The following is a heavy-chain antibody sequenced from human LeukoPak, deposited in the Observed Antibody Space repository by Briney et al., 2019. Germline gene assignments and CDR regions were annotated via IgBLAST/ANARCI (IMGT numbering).Heavy chain of an antibody. Sequence: ASLRLSCAASGFTFSNDAMSWVRQAPGKGLEWVSAITGSGGNTYYADSVKGRFTISRDNSKNTVFLQMNSLRAEDTAVYYCAKWGDYDVLTGYYVSDYWGQGTLVTVSS. CDR2: ITGSGGNT. CDR3: AKWGDYDVLTGYYVSDY. V-gene: IGHV3-23*01. D-gene: IGHD3-9*01. J-gene: IGHJ4*02. CDR1: GFTFSNDA.